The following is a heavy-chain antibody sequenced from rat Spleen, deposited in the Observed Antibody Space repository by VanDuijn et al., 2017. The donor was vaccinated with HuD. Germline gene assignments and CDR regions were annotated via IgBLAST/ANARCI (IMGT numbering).Heavy chain of an antibody. J-gene: IGHJ2*01. CDR3: ARRRFSSYVYVDDY. Sequence: QVQLQQSGTELAKPGSSVKISCEASGYSFTSYYISWIKQTTLQGLEYIGYIDTGSGVTNYNEKFKGKATLTVDKSSSTAFMQLSSPTPDDSAVYYCARRRFSSYVYVDDYWGQGVMVTVSS. CDR2: IDTGSGVT. D-gene: IGHD1-2*01. V-gene: IGHV1-43*01. CDR1: GYSFTSYY.